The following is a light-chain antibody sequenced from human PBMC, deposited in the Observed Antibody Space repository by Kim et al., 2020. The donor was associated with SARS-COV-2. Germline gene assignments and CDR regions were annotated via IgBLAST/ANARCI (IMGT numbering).Light chain of an antibody. V-gene: IGLV2-14*03. J-gene: IGLJ2*01. CDR1: SSDVGGYNY. CDR3: SSYTSSSTVV. CDR2: SVR. Sequence: GQSITISCTGTSSDVGGYNYVSWYQQHPGKAPKLMIYSVRHRPSGVSNRFSGSKSGNTASLTISGLQAEDEADYYCSSYTSSSTVVFGGGTQLTVL.